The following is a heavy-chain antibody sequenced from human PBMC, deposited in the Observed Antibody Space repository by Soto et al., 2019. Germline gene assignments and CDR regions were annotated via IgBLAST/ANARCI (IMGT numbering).Heavy chain of an antibody. CDR1: GGSISSGDYY. CDR3: ARDRGLGNYYYGMDV. D-gene: IGHD1-26*01. Sequence: ASETLSLTCTVSGGSISSGDYYWSWIRQPPGKGLEWIGYIYYSGSTYYNPSLKSRVTISVDTSKNQFSLKLSSVTAADTAVYYCARDRGLGNYYYGMDVWGQGTTVTVSS. CDR2: IYYSGST. V-gene: IGHV4-30-4*01. J-gene: IGHJ6*02.